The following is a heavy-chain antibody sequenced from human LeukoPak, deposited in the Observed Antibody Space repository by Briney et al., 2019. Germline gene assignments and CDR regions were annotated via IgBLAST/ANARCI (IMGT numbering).Heavy chain of an antibody. D-gene: IGHD5-18*01. Sequence: GGSLRLSCAASGFTFSTYSMNWVRQAPGKGLEWVAVISYDGSNKYYADSVKGRFTISRDNSKNTLYLQMNSLRAEDTAVYYCAREERAMVYFDYWGQGTLVTVSS. V-gene: IGHV3-30*03. CDR1: GFTFSTYS. CDR3: AREERAMVYFDY. CDR2: ISYDGSNK. J-gene: IGHJ4*02.